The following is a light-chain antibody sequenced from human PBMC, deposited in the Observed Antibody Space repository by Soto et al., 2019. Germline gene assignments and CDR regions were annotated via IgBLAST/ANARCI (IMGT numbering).Light chain of an antibody. Sequence: QSVLTQPPSASGSPGQSVTISCTGTSNDVGDYNYVSWYQQHPGKAPKLMIYEVSKRPSGVPGRFSGSKSGNTASLTVSGLQAEDEADYYCSSYAGSSTLYVFGTGTKV. CDR2: EVS. CDR1: SNDVGDYNY. CDR3: SSYAGSSTLYV. V-gene: IGLV2-8*01. J-gene: IGLJ1*01.